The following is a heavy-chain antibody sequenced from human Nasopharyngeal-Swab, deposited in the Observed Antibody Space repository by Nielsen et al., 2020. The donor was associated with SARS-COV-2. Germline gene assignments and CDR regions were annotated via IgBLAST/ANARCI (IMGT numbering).Heavy chain of an antibody. CDR2: ISSSGSTI. Sequence: GGSLRLSCAASGFTFSSYSMNWVRQAPGKGLEWVSYISSSGSTIYYADSVKGRFTISRDNAKNSLYLQMNSLRAEDTAVYYCARDTTYDFWSGYSKSFDYWGQGTLVTVSS. CDR1: GFTFSSYS. CDR3: ARDTTYDFWSGYSKSFDY. V-gene: IGHV3-48*01. J-gene: IGHJ4*02. D-gene: IGHD3-3*01.